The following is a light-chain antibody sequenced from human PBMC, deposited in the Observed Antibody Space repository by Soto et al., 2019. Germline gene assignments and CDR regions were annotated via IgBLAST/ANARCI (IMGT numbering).Light chain of an antibody. CDR3: QQSYS. CDR1: QSISSY. J-gene: IGKJ2*01. CDR2: AAS. Sequence: DIQMTQSPSSLSASVGDRVTITCRASQSISSYLNWHQQKPGKAPKLLIYAASSLQSGVPSRFSGSGSGTDFTLTISSLQPEDFATYYCQQSYSFGQGTKLEIK. V-gene: IGKV1-39*01.